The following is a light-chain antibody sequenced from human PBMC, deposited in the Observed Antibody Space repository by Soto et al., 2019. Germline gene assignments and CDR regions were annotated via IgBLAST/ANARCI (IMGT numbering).Light chain of an antibody. J-gene: IGLJ3*02. CDR1: SGNIASNY. V-gene: IGLV6-57*01. Sequence: NFMLTQPHSVSESPGKTVSISCTRSSGNIASNYMQWYQQRPGSSPTTVIYEDNQRPSGVPDPFSGSIDSSSNSASLTISGLKTEDEADYYCQSYDSTNWVFGGGTKLTVL. CDR2: EDN. CDR3: QSYDSTNWV.